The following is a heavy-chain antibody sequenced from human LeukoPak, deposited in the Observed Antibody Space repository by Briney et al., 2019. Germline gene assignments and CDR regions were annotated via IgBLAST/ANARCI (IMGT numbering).Heavy chain of an antibody. V-gene: IGHV3-7*01. Sequence: PGGSLRLSCAASRFTFTNYWMTWVRQAPGKGLEWVADINQDGTEKYYVDSVKGRFTISRDNAKNSVYLQMNSLRAEDTAVYYCARRRSSDYYRHFDYWGQGTLVSVSS. J-gene: IGHJ4*02. CDR2: INQDGTEK. CDR1: RFTFTNYW. D-gene: IGHD3-22*01. CDR3: ARRRSSDYYRHFDY.